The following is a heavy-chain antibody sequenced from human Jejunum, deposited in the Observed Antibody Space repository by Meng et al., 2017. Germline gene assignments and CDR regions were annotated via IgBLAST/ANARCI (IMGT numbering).Heavy chain of an antibody. V-gene: IGHV4-4*02. J-gene: IGHJ4*02. CDR1: GGSISSSSW. D-gene: IGHD2-15*01. CDR3: ARHGAAPYFDD. CDR2: ISLSGSP. Sequence: QGQLKESGPGLVNPSGTLSLTCAVYGGSISSSSWWSWVRQPPGKGLEWIGEISLSGSPSYNPSLRTRVTISIDTSRNQFSLSLSSVTAADTAVYYCARHGAAPYFDDWGQGSLVTVSS.